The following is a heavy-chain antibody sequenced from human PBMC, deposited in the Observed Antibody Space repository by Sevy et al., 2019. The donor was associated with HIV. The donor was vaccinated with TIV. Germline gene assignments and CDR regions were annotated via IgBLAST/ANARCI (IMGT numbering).Heavy chain of an antibody. CDR2: MSGYNVHT. Sequence: ASVKVSCKASGYTFITYGITWVRQAPGQGLEWMGWMSGYNVHTKYARELQGRVTITTDTSTSTAYLELRSLTSDDTAVYYCARTGYSTLDRVAAADSSLDFWGQGTLVTVSS. V-gene: IGHV1-18*01. CDR1: GYTFITYG. J-gene: IGHJ4*02. CDR3: ARTGYSTLDRVAAADSSLDF. D-gene: IGHD6-13*01.